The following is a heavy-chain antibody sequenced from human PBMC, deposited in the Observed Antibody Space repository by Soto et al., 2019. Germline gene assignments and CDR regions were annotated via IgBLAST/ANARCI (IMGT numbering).Heavy chain of an antibody. V-gene: IGHV3-53*01. Sequence: PGGSLRLSCAASGFTVNNNYMGWVRQAPGKGLEWVSLIYSGDSTYYTDSVKGRFTISRDSSKNTLYLQMSSLRAEDTAVYYCASVAAAMSPYYYYYGMDVWGQGTTVTVSS. J-gene: IGHJ6*02. CDR2: IYSGDST. CDR1: GFTVNNNY. CDR3: ASVAAAMSPYYYYYGMDV. D-gene: IGHD2-2*01.